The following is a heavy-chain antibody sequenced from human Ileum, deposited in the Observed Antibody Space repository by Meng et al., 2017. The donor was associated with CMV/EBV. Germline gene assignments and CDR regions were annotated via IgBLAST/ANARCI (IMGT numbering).Heavy chain of an antibody. D-gene: IGHD2-21*01. V-gene: IGHV4-31*03. CDR3: ARDTIRDGVDY. Sequence: CSVSGASIGSGTFYWSWIRQYPGKGLEWMGFIHSTGRIYYNPSLKSRLLISADTSNNHFSLTLTSVTAADSAIYYCARDTIRDGVDYWGQGTLVTVSS. CDR1: GASIGSGTFY. CDR2: IHSTGRI. J-gene: IGHJ4*02.